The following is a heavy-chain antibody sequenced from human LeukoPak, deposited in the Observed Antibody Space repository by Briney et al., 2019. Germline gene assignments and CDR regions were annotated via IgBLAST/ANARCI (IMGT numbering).Heavy chain of an antibody. J-gene: IGHJ6*03. Sequence: SETLSLTCTVSGGSISSYYWSRIRQPPGKGLEWIGYIYTSGSTNYNPSLKSRVTISVDTSKNQFSLKLSSVTAADTAVYYCARIVVVPAASIGVYYYYYMDVWGKGTTVTVSS. V-gene: IGHV4-4*09. CDR2: IYTSGST. D-gene: IGHD2-2*01. CDR1: GGSISSYY. CDR3: ARIVVVPAASIGVYYYYYMDV.